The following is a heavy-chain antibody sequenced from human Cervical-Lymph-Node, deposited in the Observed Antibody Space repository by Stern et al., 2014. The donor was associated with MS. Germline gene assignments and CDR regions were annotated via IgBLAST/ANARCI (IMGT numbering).Heavy chain of an antibody. CDR3: ARSGTRVPRGY. J-gene: IGHJ4*02. V-gene: IGHV1-18*04. Sequence: QVQLVQSGPEVKKPGASVKVSCKASGYTFTSYGIAWVRQAPGQGLEWMGWISASNDNTNYERKLQGRVTLTTNTTTSTAYMELRSLRSDDTAIYFCARSGTRVPRGYWGQGTLITVSS. D-gene: IGHD6-25*01. CDR1: GYTFTSYG. CDR2: ISASNDNT.